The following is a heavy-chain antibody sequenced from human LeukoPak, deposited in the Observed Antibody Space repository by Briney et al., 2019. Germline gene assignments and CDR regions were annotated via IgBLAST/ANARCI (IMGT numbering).Heavy chain of an antibody. J-gene: IGHJ4*02. Sequence: HPGGSLRLSCAASGFTFSSYSMNWVRQAPGKGLEWVSYISSSSSTIYYADSVKGRFTISRDNAKNSLYLQMNSLRAEDTAVYYCARDLGIDYCSVDNWGQGTLVTVSS. CDR1: GFTFSSYS. CDR2: ISSSSSTI. CDR3: ARDLGIDYCSVDN. V-gene: IGHV3-48*04. D-gene: IGHD3-10*01.